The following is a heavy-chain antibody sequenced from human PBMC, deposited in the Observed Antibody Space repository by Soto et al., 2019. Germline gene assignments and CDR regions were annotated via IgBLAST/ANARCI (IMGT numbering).Heavy chain of an antibody. Sequence: QVQLQQWGAGLLKPSETLSLTCAVYGGSFSGYYWSWIRQPPGKGLEWIGEINHSGSTNYNPSLKSRVTISVYTSKNQFSLKLGSVTAADTAVYYCARWGPAAPQYYYYGMDVWGQGTTVTVSS. CDR2: INHSGST. V-gene: IGHV4-34*01. D-gene: IGHD2-2*01. CDR1: GGSFSGYY. J-gene: IGHJ6*02. CDR3: ARWGPAAPQYYYYGMDV.